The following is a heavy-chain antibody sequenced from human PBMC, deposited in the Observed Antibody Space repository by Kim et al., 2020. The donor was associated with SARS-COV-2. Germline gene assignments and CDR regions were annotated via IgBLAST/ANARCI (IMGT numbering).Heavy chain of an antibody. CDR3: AKDLGNPELELGGAFDI. Sequence: GGSLRLSCAASGFTFSSYGMHWVRQAPGKGLEWVAVISYDGSNKYYADSVKGRFTISRDNSKNTLYLQMNSLRAEDTAVYYCAKDLGNPELELGGAFDIWGQGTMVTVSS. V-gene: IGHV3-30*18. J-gene: IGHJ3*02. CDR2: ISYDGSNK. D-gene: IGHD1-7*01. CDR1: GFTFSSYG.